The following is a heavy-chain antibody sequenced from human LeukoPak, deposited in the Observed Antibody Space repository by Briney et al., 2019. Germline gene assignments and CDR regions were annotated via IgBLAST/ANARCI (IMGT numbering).Heavy chain of an antibody. CDR1: GGSISSYY. Sequence: SETLSLTCTVPGGSISSYYWSWIREPPGKGLEWIGYIYYSVSTHYNTSLKSRVTISVDTSKNQFSLKLSSVTAADTAVYYCARYDPGAFDIWGQGTMVTVSS. J-gene: IGHJ3*02. CDR3: ARYDPGAFDI. D-gene: IGHD3-16*01. V-gene: IGHV4-59*08. CDR2: IYYSVST.